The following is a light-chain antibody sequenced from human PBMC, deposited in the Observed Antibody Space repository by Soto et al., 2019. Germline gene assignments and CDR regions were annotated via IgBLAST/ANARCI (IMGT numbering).Light chain of an antibody. CDR2: AAS. CDR3: LQHNSYPWT. V-gene: IGKV1-17*01. CDR1: QGIRYD. J-gene: IGKJ1*01. Sequence: IQMTQSPSSLSASLGDRVTITCRASQGIRYDLAWYQQKPGRAPTRLIYAASSLQSGVPSRFSGSGSGTEFTLTISSLQPEDFATYYCLQHNSYPWTFGQGTKVEIK.